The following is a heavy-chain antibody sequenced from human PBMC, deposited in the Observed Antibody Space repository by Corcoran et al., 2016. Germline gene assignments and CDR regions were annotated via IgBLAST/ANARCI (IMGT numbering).Heavy chain of an antibody. CDR1: GFSLSTSGMC. J-gene: IGHJ6*02. CDR2: IDWDDDK. CDR3: ARIACDYGGLVRGELADDSGMDV. Sequence: QVTLRESGPALVKPTQTLTLTCTFSGFSLSTSGMCVSWIRQPPGKALEWLALIDWDDDKYYSTSLKTRLTISKDTSKNQVVLTMTNMDHVDTATYYCARIACDYGGLVRGELADDSGMDVWGQGTTVTVSS. D-gene: IGHD4-17*01. V-gene: IGHV2-70*01.